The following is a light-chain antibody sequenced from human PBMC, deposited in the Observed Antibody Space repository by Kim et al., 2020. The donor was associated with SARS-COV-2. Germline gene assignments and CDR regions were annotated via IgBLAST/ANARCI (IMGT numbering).Light chain of an antibody. Sequence: QSFTLSCPGTRKYFGPSNFVSWYQHYPAKAPNLMIYEVSKRPSGVSNRFSGSKSGNTASLTISGLQSEDEADYYCCSYTGSSPPVVFGGGTQLTVL. CDR1: RKYFGPSNF. CDR2: EVS. J-gene: IGLJ2*01. CDR3: CSYTGSSPPVV. V-gene: IGLV2-23*02.